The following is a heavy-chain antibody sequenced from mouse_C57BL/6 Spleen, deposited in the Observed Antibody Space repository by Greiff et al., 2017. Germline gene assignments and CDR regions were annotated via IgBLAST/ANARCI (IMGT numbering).Heavy chain of an antibody. CDR3: ARLGYGSSYDY. D-gene: IGHD1-1*01. Sequence: QLQQSGPELVKPGASVKISCKASGYSFTGYYMNWVKQSPEKSLEWIGEINPSTGGTTYNQKFKAKATLTVDKSSSTAYMQLKSLTSEDSAVYYCARLGYGSSYDYWGQGTTLTVSS. V-gene: IGHV1-42*01. J-gene: IGHJ2*01. CDR1: GYSFTGYY. CDR2: INPSTGGT.